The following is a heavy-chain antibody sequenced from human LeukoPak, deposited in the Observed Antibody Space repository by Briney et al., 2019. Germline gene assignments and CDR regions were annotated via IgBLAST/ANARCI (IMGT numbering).Heavy chain of an antibody. Sequence: GGSLRLSCATSGFTFSSNWMSWVRHVPRRGLDWVANIKPDGSAQYYAASVKGRFTVSRDNAKNSLYLQMNSLRVDDTAVYYCARANNSSWRNWGQGTLVTVSA. CDR2: IKPDGSAQ. CDR3: ARANNSSWRN. CDR1: GFTFSSNW. D-gene: IGHD6-13*01. V-gene: IGHV3-7*01. J-gene: IGHJ4*02.